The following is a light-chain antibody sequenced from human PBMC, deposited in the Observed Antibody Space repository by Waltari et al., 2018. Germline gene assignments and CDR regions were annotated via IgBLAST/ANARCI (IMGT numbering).Light chain of an antibody. CDR3: QQYYTSLLT. V-gene: IGKV4-1*01. J-gene: IGKJ4*01. CDR1: QSVLYSSNNKNY. CDR2: WAS. Sequence: DIVMTQSPESLAVSLGERATINCKSSQSVLYSSNNKNYLAWYQQKPGQPPKLRIYWASTRESGVPDRFSGSGSGTDFTLTISSLQAEDVAVYYCQQYYTSLLTFGGGTKVEI.